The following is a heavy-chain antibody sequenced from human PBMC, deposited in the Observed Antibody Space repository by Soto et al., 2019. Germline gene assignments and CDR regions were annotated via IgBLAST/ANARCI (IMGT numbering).Heavy chain of an antibody. V-gene: IGHV3-23*01. CDR3: ARIRRVIVGGPDY. Sequence: EVQLLESGGGLVQPGGSLRLSCAASGFALDSYGMSWVRQAPGRGLDWVSAISGSSGSAYYAGSVKGRFTISRDNSKKTVYLQMNSLRAEDTAIYYCARIRRVIVGGPDYWGQGTLVTVSS. CDR2: ISGSSGSA. D-gene: IGHD3-16*02. CDR1: GFALDSYG. J-gene: IGHJ4*02.